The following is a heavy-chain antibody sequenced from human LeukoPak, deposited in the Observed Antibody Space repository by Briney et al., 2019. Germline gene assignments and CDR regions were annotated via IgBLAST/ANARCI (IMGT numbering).Heavy chain of an antibody. V-gene: IGHV3-30*02. J-gene: IGHJ4*02. Sequence: GGSLRLSCAASGFTLSSYGMNWVRQAPGKGLDWVAFLRYDGSTTFYEDSVKGRFTISRDSSKNSLYLQMNSLTPADTAIYYCAKDPYGGTYPSYFDYWGQGTLVTVSS. CDR3: AKDPYGGTYPSYFDY. CDR2: LRYDGSTT. CDR1: GFTLSSYG. D-gene: IGHD1-26*01.